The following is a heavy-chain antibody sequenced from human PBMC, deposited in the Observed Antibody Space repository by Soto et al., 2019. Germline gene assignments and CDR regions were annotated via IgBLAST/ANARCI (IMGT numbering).Heavy chain of an antibody. Sequence: PGGSLRLSCAASGFTFDDYTMHWVRQAPGKGLEWVSLISWDGGSTYYADSVKGRFTISRDNSKNSLYLQMNSLRTEDTALYYCAKDNGYEDSSGYYPAPVDWGQGTLVTVSS. CDR2: ISWDGGST. J-gene: IGHJ4*02. CDR3: AKDNGYEDSSGYYPAPVD. V-gene: IGHV3-43*01. D-gene: IGHD3-22*01. CDR1: GFTFDDYT.